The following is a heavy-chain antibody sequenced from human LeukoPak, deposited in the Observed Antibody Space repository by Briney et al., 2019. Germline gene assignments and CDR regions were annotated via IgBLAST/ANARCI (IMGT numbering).Heavy chain of an antibody. Sequence: GGSLRLSCAASGFTFSSYAMHWVRHAPGKGLVWVSRINSDGSSTSYADSVKGRFTISRDNAKNTLYLQMNSLRAEDTAVYYCARGSYSSSWYYFDYWGQGTLVTVSS. D-gene: IGHD6-13*01. V-gene: IGHV3-74*01. CDR2: INSDGSST. J-gene: IGHJ4*02. CDR3: ARGSYSSSWYYFDY. CDR1: GFTFSSYA.